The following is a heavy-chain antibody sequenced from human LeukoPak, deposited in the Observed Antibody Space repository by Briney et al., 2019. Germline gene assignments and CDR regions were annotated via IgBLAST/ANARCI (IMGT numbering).Heavy chain of an antibody. Sequence: PGGSLRLSCAASGFTFSSYAMSWVRQAPGKGLEWVSAISGSGGSTYYADSVKGRFTISRDNSKNTLYLQMNSLRAEDTAVYYCAKGYDFWSGYAYDYWGQGTLVTVSS. CDR3: AKGYDFWSGYAYDY. D-gene: IGHD3-3*01. CDR2: ISGSGGST. V-gene: IGHV3-23*01. CDR1: GFTFSSYA. J-gene: IGHJ4*02.